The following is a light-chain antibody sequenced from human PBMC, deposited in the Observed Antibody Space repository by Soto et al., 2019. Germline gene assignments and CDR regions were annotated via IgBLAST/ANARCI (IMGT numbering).Light chain of an antibody. CDR3: QQSYSTPGT. Sequence: DIQMTQSPSSLSASVGDRVSITCLASQSISSYLNWYQQKPGKAPKLLIYAASSLQSGVPSRFSGSGSGTDFTLTISSLQPEDFATYYCQQSYSTPGTFGQGTKVDTK. CDR2: AAS. V-gene: IGKV1-39*01. J-gene: IGKJ1*01. CDR1: QSISSY.